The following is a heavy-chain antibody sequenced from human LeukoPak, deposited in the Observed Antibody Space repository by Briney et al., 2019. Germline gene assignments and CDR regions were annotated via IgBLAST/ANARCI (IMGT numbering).Heavy chain of an antibody. CDR3: ARVLADGYNSRKDAFDI. D-gene: IGHD5-24*01. CDR2: IYTSGST. CDR1: GGSISTYY. Sequence: SETLSHTCTVSGGSISTYYWSWIRQPAGKGLEWIGRIYTSGSTNYNPSLKSRVTMSVDTSKKHFSLKLSSVTAADTAVYYCARVLADGYNSRKDAFDIWGQGTMVTVSS. V-gene: IGHV4-4*07. J-gene: IGHJ3*02.